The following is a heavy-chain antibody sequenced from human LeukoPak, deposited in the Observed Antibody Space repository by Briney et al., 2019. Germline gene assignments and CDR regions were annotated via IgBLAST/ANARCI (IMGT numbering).Heavy chain of an antibody. CDR2: IYTSGST. CDR3: AREISSGWYGVFSY. V-gene: IGHV4-4*07. D-gene: IGHD6-19*01. CDR1: GGSISSYY. Sequence: SETLSLTCTVSGGSISSYYWSWIRQPAGKGLEWIGRIYTSGSTNYNPSLKSRVTMSVDTSKNQFSLKLSSVTAADTTVYYCAREISSGWYGVFSYWGQGTLVTVSS. J-gene: IGHJ4*02.